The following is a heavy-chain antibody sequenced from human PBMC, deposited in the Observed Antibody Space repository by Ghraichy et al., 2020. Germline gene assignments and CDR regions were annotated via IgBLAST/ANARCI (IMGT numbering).Heavy chain of an antibody. V-gene: IGHV3-48*01. Sequence: LSLTCATSGFSFSGHSINWVRQAPGQGLEWISYISGTGRTIHYADSVKGRFTISRDTAKNSVSLQMKSLRADDTAIYYCARHNWNDDYFDSWGRGTLVTVSS. D-gene: IGHD1-1*01. CDR2: ISGTGRTI. CDR1: GFSFSGHS. J-gene: IGHJ4*02. CDR3: ARHNWNDDYFDS.